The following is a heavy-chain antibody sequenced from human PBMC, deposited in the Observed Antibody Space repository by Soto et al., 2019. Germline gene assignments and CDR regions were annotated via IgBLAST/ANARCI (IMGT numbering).Heavy chain of an antibody. Sequence: GGSLRLSCAAPGFTFSSYGMHWVRQAPGKGLEWVAVISYDGSNNYYADSLKGPFTIYRDNSKNPLYLQMKTLRAEEPPVYYCAKRIVGVTDAFNVLGQGRIVGATDALDIWGQGTMVTVSS. D-gene: IGHD1-26*01. CDR3: AKRIVGVTDAFNVLGQGRIVGATDALDI. J-gene: IGHJ3*02. V-gene: IGHV3-30*18. CDR2: ISYDGSNN. CDR1: GFTFSSYG.